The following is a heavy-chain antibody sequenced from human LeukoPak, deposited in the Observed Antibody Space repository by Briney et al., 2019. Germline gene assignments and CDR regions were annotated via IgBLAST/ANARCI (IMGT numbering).Heavy chain of an antibody. V-gene: IGHV3-48*04. J-gene: IGHJ4*02. CDR3: AFGGGTTGLFDY. CDR1: GFTFGSFS. Sequence: QTGGSLRPSCAASGFTFGSFSMSWVRQAPGKGLEWFSYISSSSDTIYYADSVEGRFTISRENAKTSLYLQMNSLRAEDTAVYYCAFGGGTTGLFDYWGQGTLVTVSS. D-gene: IGHD1-1*01. CDR2: ISSSSDTI.